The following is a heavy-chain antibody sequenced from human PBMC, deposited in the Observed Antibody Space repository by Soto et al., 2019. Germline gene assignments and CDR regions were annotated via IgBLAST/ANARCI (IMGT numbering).Heavy chain of an antibody. V-gene: IGHV4-39*01. CDR1: GGSISSSSYY. D-gene: IGHD3-9*01. CDR2: IYYSGST. CDR3: ARSEILRYFDWLLSLRGPPVNDAFDI. J-gene: IGHJ3*02. Sequence: SETLSLTCTVSGGSISSSSYYWGWIRQPPGKGMEWIGSIYYSGSTYYNPSLKSRVTISVDTSKNQFSLKLSSVTAADTAVYYCARSEILRYFDWLLSLRGPPVNDAFDIWGQGTMVTVSS.